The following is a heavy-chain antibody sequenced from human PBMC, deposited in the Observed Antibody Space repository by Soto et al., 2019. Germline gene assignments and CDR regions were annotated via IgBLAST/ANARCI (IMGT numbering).Heavy chain of an antibody. CDR3: ARTHRYCSSTSCPEGGAFDI. D-gene: IGHD2-2*01. CDR2: INPNSGGT. Sequence: ASVKVSCKASGYTFTGYYMHWVRQAPGQGLEWMGWINPNSGGTNYAQKFQGWVTMTRDTSISTAYMELSRLRSDDTAVYYCARTHRYCSSTSCPEGGAFDIWGQGTMVTVSS. J-gene: IGHJ3*02. V-gene: IGHV1-2*04. CDR1: GYTFTGYY.